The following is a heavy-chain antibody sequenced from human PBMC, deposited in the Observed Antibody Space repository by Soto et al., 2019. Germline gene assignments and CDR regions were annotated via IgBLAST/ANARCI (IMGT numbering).Heavy chain of an antibody. Sequence: ASETLSLTCSVSGGSISSFFKNWIRQAPGKGLEWIGCIYDSGDANYNPSLKSRVTISLDTSKNQLSLKLTSVTSADTALYYCARGRLTSGTVAAGSWGLYYYYGMDIWGQGTTVTVSS. CDR2: IYDSGDA. J-gene: IGHJ6*02. D-gene: IGHD6-13*01. V-gene: IGHV4-59*01. CDR3: ARGRLTSGTVAAGSWGLYYYYGMDI. CDR1: GGSISSFF.